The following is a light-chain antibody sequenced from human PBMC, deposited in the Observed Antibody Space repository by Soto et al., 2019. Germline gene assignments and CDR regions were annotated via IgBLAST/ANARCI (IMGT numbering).Light chain of an antibody. V-gene: IGLV2-23*01. Sequence: QSALTQPASVSGSPGQSITISCTGTSSDVGSYNLVSWYQQYPGTAPKLMIYEDSKRPSGVSNRFSGSKSGNTASLTISGLQTEDEADYYCCSYAGSSTYLFGTGTKLTVL. CDR2: EDS. CDR3: CSYAGSSTYL. CDR1: SSDVGSYNL. J-gene: IGLJ1*01.